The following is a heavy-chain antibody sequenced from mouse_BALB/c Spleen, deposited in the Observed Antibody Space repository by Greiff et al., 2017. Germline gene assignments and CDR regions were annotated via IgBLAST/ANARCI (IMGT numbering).Heavy chain of an antibody. CDR1: GFTFSSFG. V-gene: IGHV5-17*02. CDR3: ARPNWDY. CDR2: ISSGSSTI. Sequence: EVQLVESGGGLVQPGGSRKLSCAASGFTFSSFGMHWVRQAPEKGLEWVAYISSGSSTIYYADTVKGRFTISRDNPKNTLFLQMTSLRSEDTAMYYCARPNWDYWGQGTSVTVSS. D-gene: IGHD4-1*01. J-gene: IGHJ4*01.